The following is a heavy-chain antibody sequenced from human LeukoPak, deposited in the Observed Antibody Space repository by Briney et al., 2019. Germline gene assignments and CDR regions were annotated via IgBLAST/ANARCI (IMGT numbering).Heavy chain of an antibody. CDR2: IIPIFGTA. Sequence: ASVKVSCKASGYTFTSYGISWVRQAPGQGLEWMGGIIPIFGTASYAQKFQGRVTITTDESASTAYMELSSLRSEDTAVYYCARDVRMQPSDSSGYYVYWGQGTLVTVSS. CDR3: ARDVRMQPSDSSGYYVY. CDR1: GYTFTSYG. J-gene: IGHJ4*02. D-gene: IGHD3-22*01. V-gene: IGHV1-69*05.